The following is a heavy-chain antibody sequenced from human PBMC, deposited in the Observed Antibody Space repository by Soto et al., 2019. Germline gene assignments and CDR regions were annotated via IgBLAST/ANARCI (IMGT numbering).Heavy chain of an antibody. D-gene: IGHD3-16*02. CDR3: VLDRLDYIWASYRPLSPNHFDH. CDR2: ISWRSGSI. Sequence: EVQLVESGGGLVQPGRSLRLSCSASGFTFEDYAMHWVRRAPGKGLEWGSGISWRSGSIGYADSVKGRFTISRDNAKNTLYLQMNSLRAEDTALYYCVLDRLDYIWASYRPLSPNHFDHWGQGTLVTVSS. V-gene: IGHV3-9*01. J-gene: IGHJ4*02. CDR1: GFTFEDYA.